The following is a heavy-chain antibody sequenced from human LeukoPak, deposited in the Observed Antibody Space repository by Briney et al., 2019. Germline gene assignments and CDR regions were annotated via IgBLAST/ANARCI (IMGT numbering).Heavy chain of an antibody. CDR3: ASSRVVMRTTGALYYFDY. CDR1: GGTFSSYA. J-gene: IGHJ4*02. D-gene: IGHD3-3*01. Sequence: GASVKVSCKASGGTFSSYAISWVRQAPGQGLEWMGRIIPIFGTANYAQKFQGRVTITTDESTSIAYMELSSLRSEDTAVYYCASSRVVMRTTGALYYFDYWGQGTLVTVSS. V-gene: IGHV1-69*05. CDR2: IIPIFGTA.